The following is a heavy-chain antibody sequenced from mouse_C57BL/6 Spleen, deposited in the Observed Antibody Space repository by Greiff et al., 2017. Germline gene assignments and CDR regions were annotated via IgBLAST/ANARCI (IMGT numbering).Heavy chain of an antibody. CDR1: GFTFSSYA. D-gene: IGHD1-1*01. CDR2: ISDGGSYT. Sequence: EVKLMESGGGLVKPGGSLKLSCAASGFTFSSYAMSWVRQTPEKRLEWVATISDGGSYTYYPDNVKGRFTISRDNAKNNLYLQMSHLKSEDTAMYYCARRMGITTVVAKKGYAMDYWGQGTSVTVSS. V-gene: IGHV5-4*03. CDR3: ARRMGITTVVAKKGYAMDY. J-gene: IGHJ4*01.